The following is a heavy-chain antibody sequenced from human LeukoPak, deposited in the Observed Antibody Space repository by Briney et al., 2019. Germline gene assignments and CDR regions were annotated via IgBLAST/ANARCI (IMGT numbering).Heavy chain of an antibody. Sequence: NPSETLSLTCTVSGGSISSGSYYWNWIRQPAGKGLEWIGRIYTSGSTNYNPSLKSRVTISVDTSKNQFSLKLSSVTAADTAVYYCARGNLPRWELPTPDAFDIWGQGTMVTVSS. CDR1: GGSISSGSYY. V-gene: IGHV4-61*02. CDR2: IYTSGST. J-gene: IGHJ3*02. D-gene: IGHD1-26*01. CDR3: ARGNLPRWELPTPDAFDI.